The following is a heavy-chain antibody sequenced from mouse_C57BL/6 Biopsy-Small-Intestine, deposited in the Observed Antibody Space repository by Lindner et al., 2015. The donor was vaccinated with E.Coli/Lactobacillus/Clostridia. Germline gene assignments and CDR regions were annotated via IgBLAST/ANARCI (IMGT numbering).Heavy chain of an antibody. V-gene: IGHV1-84*02. Sequence: SVKVSCKASGYTFTDYYLHWVRQAPGQALEWMGWINPTSGDTKYAQNFQGRVTMTRDASTGTAFMELTRLTSADTAVYFCARVAWLQLLGSFDNWGQGTLVSVSS. CDR2: INPTSGDT. CDR1: GYTFTDYY. D-gene: IGHD1-1*02. J-gene: IGHJ4*01. CDR3: ARVAWLQLLGSFDN.